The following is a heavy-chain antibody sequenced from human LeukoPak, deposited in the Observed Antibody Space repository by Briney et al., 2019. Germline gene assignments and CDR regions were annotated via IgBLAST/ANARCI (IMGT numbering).Heavy chain of an antibody. CDR2: IGTGGDT. Sequence: GGSLRLSCAASGFTFSNYDMEWVRQPTGRPLEWVSHIGTGGDTYYPTSVKGRFTVSRENAKNSLYLQMSSLRAEDTAVYYCARGFLTNWANGPTFDYWGQGALVTVSS. D-gene: IGHD2-8*01. J-gene: IGHJ4*02. CDR3: ARGFLTNWANGPTFDY. CDR1: GFTFSNYD. V-gene: IGHV3-13*01.